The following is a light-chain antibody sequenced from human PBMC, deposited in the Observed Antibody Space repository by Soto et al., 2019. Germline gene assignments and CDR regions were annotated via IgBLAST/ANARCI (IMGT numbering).Light chain of an antibody. CDR1: SSDVGGYNY. CDR3: SSYAGSNNLV. V-gene: IGLV2-8*01. J-gene: IGLJ2*01. CDR2: EVS. Sequence: QSALTQPPSASGSPGQSVTISCTGTSSDVGGYNYVSWYQQHPGKAPKLMIYEVSKRPSRVPDRFSGSKSGNTASLTVSGLQAEDEADYYCSSYAGSNNLVFGGGTKLIVL.